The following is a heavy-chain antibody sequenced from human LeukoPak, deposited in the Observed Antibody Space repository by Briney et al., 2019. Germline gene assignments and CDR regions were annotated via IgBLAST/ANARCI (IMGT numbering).Heavy chain of an antibody. V-gene: IGHV3-23*01. CDR2: VSASGSGT. CDR3: AKSQWSSSWADVFDT. D-gene: IGHD6-13*01. CDR1: GFTFSSYA. Sequence: PGGSLRLSCAASGFTFSSYAMHWVRQAPGKGLEWVSGVSASGSGTYYADSVKGRFTISRDNSISTLYLQMDSLRVEDTAVYSCAKSQWSSSWADVFDTWGQGTMVTVSS. J-gene: IGHJ3*02.